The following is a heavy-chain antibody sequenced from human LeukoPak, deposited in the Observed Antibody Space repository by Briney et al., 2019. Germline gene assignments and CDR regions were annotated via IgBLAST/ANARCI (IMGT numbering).Heavy chain of an antibody. CDR1: GFSFSGYN. Sequence: GGSLRLSCAASGFSFSGYNMNWVRQAPGKGLEWVSSITSSSSYIYHADSVKGRFTISRDNAKNSLYLQMNSLRAEDTAVYYCARVLREYYFDYWGQGTLVTVSS. D-gene: IGHD3-3*01. J-gene: IGHJ4*02. CDR2: ITSSSSYI. V-gene: IGHV3-21*01. CDR3: ARVLREYYFDY.